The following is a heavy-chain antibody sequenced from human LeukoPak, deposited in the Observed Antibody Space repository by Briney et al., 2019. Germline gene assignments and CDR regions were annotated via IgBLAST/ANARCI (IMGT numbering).Heavy chain of an antibody. J-gene: IGHJ5*02. V-gene: IGHV4-59*01. CDR2: IYYSGST. CDR3: ARAGAIWYDFWSGYPPPNWFDP. CDR1: GGSISSYY. Sequence: ASETLSLTCTVSGGSISSYYWSWIRQPPGKGLEWIGYIYYSGSTNYNPSLKSRVTISVDTSKNQFSLKLSSVTAADTAVYYCARAGAIWYDFWSGYPPPNWFDPWGQGTLVTVSS. D-gene: IGHD3-3*01.